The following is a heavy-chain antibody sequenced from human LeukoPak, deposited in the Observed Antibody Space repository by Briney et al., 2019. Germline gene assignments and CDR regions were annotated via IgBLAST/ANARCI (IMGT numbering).Heavy chain of an antibody. J-gene: IGHJ4*02. V-gene: IGHV3-30*18. D-gene: IGHD4-17*01. CDR2: ISYDGSNK. CDR3: AKVATVTTDY. Sequence: GGSLRLSCAASGFTFSSYGMHWVRQAPGKGLEWVAVISYDGSNKYYADSVKGRFTISRDNSKNTLYLQMNSLRAEDTAVYYCAKVATVTTDYWGRGTLVTVSS. CDR1: GFTFSSYG.